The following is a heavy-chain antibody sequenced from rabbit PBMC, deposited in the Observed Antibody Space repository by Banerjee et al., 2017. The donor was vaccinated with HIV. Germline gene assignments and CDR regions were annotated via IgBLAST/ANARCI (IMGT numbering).Heavy chain of an antibody. V-gene: IGHV1S45*01. CDR1: GFSFSSSYY. J-gene: IGHJ4*01. D-gene: IGHD2-1*01. CDR2: IDTGRGGST. CDR3: ARHGDGTIYLYALNL. Sequence: QEQLVEAGGGLGQPEGALTLTCTASGFSFSSSYYLGWVRQAPGKGLEWIGCIDTGRGGSTFYASWAKGRFTISKTSSTTVTLQMTSLTAADTATYFCARHGDGTIYLYALNLWGPGTLVTVS.